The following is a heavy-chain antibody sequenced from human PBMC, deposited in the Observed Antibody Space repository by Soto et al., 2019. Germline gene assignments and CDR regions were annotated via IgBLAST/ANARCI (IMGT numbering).Heavy chain of an antibody. J-gene: IGHJ3*02. CDR3: AKRYNSGLANAFDI. V-gene: IGHV3-23*01. D-gene: IGHD6-19*01. Sequence: EVQLLESGGGLVQPGGSLRLSCAASGFTFSSYAMSWVRQAPGKGLEWVSGIGGSGGGTYYADSVKGRFTISRDNTKNTLYLQMNSLRAEDTAVYYCAKRYNSGLANAFDIWGQGTMVIVSS. CDR1: GFTFSSYA. CDR2: IGGSGGGT.